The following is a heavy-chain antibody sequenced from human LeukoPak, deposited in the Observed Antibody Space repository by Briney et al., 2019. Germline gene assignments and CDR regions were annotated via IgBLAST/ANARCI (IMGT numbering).Heavy chain of an antibody. V-gene: IGHV3-15*01. Sequence: KPGGSFRPSCAASEFTINDAWMSWVRQAPGKRLEWVGRIKSKTDGGTTEYAAPVKGRFTISRDDSKNTLYLQMNSLKTEFTAMYYCSSWGSTPGVSSDDYWGQGTLVTVSS. CDR2: IKSKTDGGTT. CDR1: EFTINDAW. J-gene: IGHJ4*02. D-gene: IGHD3-10*01. CDR3: SSWGSTPGVSSDDY.